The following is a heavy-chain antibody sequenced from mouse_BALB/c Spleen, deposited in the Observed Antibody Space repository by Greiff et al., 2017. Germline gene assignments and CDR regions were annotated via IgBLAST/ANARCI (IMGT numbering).Heavy chain of an antibody. D-gene: IGHD2-1*01. V-gene: IGHV5-9-4*01. CDR3: AREDGNYVAWFAY. CDR1: GFTFSSYA. J-gene: IGHJ3*01. CDR2: ISSGGSYT. Sequence: EVKLVESGGGLVKPGGSLKLSCAASGFTFSSYAMSWVRQSPEKRLEWVAEISSGGSYTYYPDTVTGRFTISRDNAKNTLYLEMSSLRSEDTAMYYCAREDGNYVAWFAYWGQGTLVTVSA.